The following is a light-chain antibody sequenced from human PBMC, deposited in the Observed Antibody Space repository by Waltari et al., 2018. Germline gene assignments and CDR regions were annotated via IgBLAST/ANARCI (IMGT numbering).Light chain of an antibody. CDR3: QMYVRLPVT. J-gene: IGKJ1*01. CDR1: QSGGRA. V-gene: IGKV3-20*01. Sequence: EIVLTPSPGTPALSPGGRATPSCRASQSGGRALAGYPQKPGQAPRLLIYDASSRATGIADKFSGSGSGTDFSLTISRVEPEDFAVYFCQMYVRLPVTFGQGTKVEVK. CDR2: DAS.